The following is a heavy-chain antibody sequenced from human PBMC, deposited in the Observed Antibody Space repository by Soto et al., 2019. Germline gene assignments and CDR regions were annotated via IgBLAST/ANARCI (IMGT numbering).Heavy chain of an antibody. D-gene: IGHD3-3*01. CDR1: GYNFASYW. CDR3: ARGGVSTRTFDY. Sequence: PGESLKISCKGSGYNFASYWIAWVRQMPGKGLELMGIIYPSDSDTRYRPSFQGQVTISADKSISSAYLQWSGLRASDTAMYYCARGGVSTRTFDYWGQGTPVTVSS. CDR2: IYPSDSDT. J-gene: IGHJ4*02. V-gene: IGHV5-51*01.